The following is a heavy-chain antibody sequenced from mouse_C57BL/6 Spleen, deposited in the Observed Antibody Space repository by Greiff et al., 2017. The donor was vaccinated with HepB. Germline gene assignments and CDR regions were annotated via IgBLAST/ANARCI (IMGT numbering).Heavy chain of an antibody. CDR2: IYPRSGNT. CDR1: GYTFTSYG. CDR3: ARSDDGYAMDY. V-gene: IGHV1-81*01. J-gene: IGHJ4*01. Sequence: QVQLKQSGAELARPGASVKLSCKASGYTFTSYGISWVKQRTGQGLEWIGEIYPRSGNTYYNEKFKGKATLTADKSSSTAYMELRSLTSEDSAVYFCARSDDGYAMDYWGQGTSVTVSS. D-gene: IGHD2-3*01.